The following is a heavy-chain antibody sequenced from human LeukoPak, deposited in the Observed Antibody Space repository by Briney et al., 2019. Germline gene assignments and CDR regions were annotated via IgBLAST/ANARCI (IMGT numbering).Heavy chain of an antibody. J-gene: IGHJ5*02. CDR1: GGSISSYY. CDR2: IYYSGST. V-gene: IGHV4-59*12. D-gene: IGHD2-15*01. CDR3: ARESDCSGGSCYYWFDP. Sequence: SETLSLTCTVSGGSISSYYWSWIRQPPGKGLEWIGYIYYSGSTNYNPSLKSRVTISVDTSKNQFSLKLSSVTAADTAVYYCARESDCSGGSCYYWFDPWGQGTLVTVSS.